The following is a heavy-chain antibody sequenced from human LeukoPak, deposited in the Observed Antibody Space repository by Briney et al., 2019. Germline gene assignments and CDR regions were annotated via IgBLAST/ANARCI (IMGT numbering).Heavy chain of an antibody. D-gene: IGHD2-15*01. CDR2: INPNSGDT. J-gene: IGHJ5*02. Sequence: ASVKVSCKASGYTFTGYYMHWVRQAPGQGLEWMGWINPNSGDTNYAQKFQGRVTMTRDTSISTAYMELSRLRSDDVAVYYCARDRVGYCSGGSCYPNWFDPWGQGTLVTVSS. CDR3: ARDRVGYCSGGSCYPNWFDP. V-gene: IGHV1-2*02. CDR1: GYTFTGYY.